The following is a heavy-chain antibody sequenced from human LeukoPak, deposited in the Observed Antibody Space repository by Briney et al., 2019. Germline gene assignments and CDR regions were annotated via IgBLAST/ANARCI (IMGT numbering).Heavy chain of an antibody. CDR3: AKEIRARSGSYSWLFDY. Sequence: GGSLRLSCAASGFTFSGSAMHWVRQASGKGLEWVGRIRSKANSYATAYAASVKGRFTISRDDSKNTAYLQMNSLKTEDTAVYYCAKEIRARSGSYSWLFDYWGQGTLVTVSS. V-gene: IGHV3-73*01. CDR1: GFTFSGSA. D-gene: IGHD1-26*01. J-gene: IGHJ4*02. CDR2: IRSKANSYAT.